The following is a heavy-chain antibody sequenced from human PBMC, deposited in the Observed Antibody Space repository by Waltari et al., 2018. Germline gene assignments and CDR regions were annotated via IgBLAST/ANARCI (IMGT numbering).Heavy chain of an antibody. CDR2: IYSGGST. J-gene: IGHJ4*02. D-gene: IGHD3-10*01. V-gene: IGHV3-53*02. Sequence: EVQLVETGGGLIQPGGSLSLSCAASGFTVSSNYMSWVRQAPGKGLEWVSVIYSGGSTYYADSVKGRFTISRDNSKNTLYLQMNSLRAEDTAVYYCARSQGSYYFDYWGQGTLVTVSS. CDR1: GFTVSSNY. CDR3: ARSQGSYYFDY.